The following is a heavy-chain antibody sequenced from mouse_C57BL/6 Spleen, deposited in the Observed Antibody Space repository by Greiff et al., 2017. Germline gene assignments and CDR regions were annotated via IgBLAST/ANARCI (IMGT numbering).Heavy chain of an antibody. D-gene: IGHD2-5*01. CDR1: GYTFTSYW. CDR2: IHPNSGST. CDR3: ARGSNYAVYAMDY. V-gene: IGHV1-64*01. Sequence: QVQLQQSGAELVKPGASVKLSCKASGYTFTSYWMHWVKQRPGQGLGWIGMIHPNSGSTNYNEKFKSKATLTVDKSSSTAYMQLSSLTSEDSAVYYCARGSNYAVYAMDYWGQGTSVTVSS. J-gene: IGHJ4*01.